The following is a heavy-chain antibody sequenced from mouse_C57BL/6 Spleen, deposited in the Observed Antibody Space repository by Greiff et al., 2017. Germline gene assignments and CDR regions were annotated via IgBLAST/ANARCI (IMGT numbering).Heavy chain of an antibody. J-gene: IGHJ3*01. CDR3: ARGGGPTMVTTPFAY. V-gene: IGHV5-4*01. Sequence: EVQVVESGGGLVKPGGSLKLSCAASGFTFSSYAMSWVRQTPEKRLEWVATISDGGSYTYYPDNVKGRFTISRDNAKNNLYLQMSHLKSEDTAMYYCARGGGPTMVTTPFAYWGQGTLVTVSA. CDR2: ISDGGSYT. CDR1: GFTFSSYA. D-gene: IGHD2-9*01.